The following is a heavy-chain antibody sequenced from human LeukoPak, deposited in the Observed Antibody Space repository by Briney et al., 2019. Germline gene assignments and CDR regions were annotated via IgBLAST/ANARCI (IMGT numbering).Heavy chain of an antibody. CDR3: AKGHYAALPNWFDP. J-gene: IGHJ5*02. Sequence: PGGSLRLSCAASGFTFDDYAMHWVRQAPGKGLEWVSGISWNSGSIGYADSVKGRFTISRDNAKNSLYLQMNSLRAEDTALYYCAKGHYAALPNWFDPWGQGTLVTVSS. D-gene: IGHD4-17*01. V-gene: IGHV3-9*01. CDR2: ISWNSGSI. CDR1: GFTFDDYA.